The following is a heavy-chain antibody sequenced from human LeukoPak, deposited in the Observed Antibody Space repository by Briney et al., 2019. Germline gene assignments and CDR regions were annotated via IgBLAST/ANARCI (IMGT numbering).Heavy chain of an antibody. Sequence: GASVRVSSKASGGTFSSYAISWVRQAPGQGLEWMGGIIPIFGTANYAQKFQGRVTITADESTSTAYMELSSLRSEDTAVYYCAREMYSSGWVDYWGQGTLVTVSS. J-gene: IGHJ4*02. D-gene: IGHD6-19*01. CDR1: GGTFSSYA. CDR3: AREMYSSGWVDY. V-gene: IGHV1-69*13. CDR2: IIPIFGTA.